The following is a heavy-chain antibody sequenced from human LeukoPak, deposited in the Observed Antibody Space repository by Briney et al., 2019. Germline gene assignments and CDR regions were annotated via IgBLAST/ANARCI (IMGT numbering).Heavy chain of an antibody. J-gene: IGHJ5*02. CDR1: GGTFSSYA. Sequence: SVKVSCKASGGTFSSYAISWVRQAPGQGLEWMGGIIPIFGTANYAQKFQGRVTITADESTSTAYMELSSLRSEDTAVYYCARFRFSGDWFDPCGQGTLVTVSS. D-gene: IGHD2/OR15-2a*01. CDR2: IIPIFGTA. V-gene: IGHV1-69*13. CDR3: ARFRFSGDWFDP.